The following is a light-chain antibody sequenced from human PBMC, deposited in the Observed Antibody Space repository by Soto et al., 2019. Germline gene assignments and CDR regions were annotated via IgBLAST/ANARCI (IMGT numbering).Light chain of an antibody. CDR1: QSVSSSY. J-gene: IGKJ1*01. CDR3: QQYHDWPPWT. CDR2: GTS. V-gene: IGKV3-20*01. Sequence: EIVLTQSPGTLSLSPGERGTLSCRASQSVSSSYLAWYQQKPGQAPRLLMYGTSTRATGTPDRFSGSGSGTEFTLTISSLKSEDFAVYYCQQYHDWPPWTFGQGTKVDIK.